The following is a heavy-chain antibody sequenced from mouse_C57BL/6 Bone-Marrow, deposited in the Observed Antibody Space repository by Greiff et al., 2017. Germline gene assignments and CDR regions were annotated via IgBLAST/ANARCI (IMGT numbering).Heavy chain of an antibody. CDR2: IYPGSGST. CDR3: ARRRGTTVVAPDY. CDR1: GYTFTSYW. J-gene: IGHJ2*01. Sequence: VQLQQPGAELVKPGASVKMSCKASGYTFTSYWITWVKQRPGQGLEWIGDIYPGSGSTNYNEQFKSKATLTVDTSSSTAYMQLSSLTSEGSAVYYCARRRGTTVVAPDYWGQGTTLTISS. D-gene: IGHD1-1*01. V-gene: IGHV1-55*01.